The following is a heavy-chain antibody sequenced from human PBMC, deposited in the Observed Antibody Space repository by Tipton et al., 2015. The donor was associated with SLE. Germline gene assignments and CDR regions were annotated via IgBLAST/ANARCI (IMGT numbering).Heavy chain of an antibody. D-gene: IGHD6-13*01. CDR3: ARGRGNMAEAGWGYFYFYYMDV. CDR1: GGSISSTSYY. Sequence: TLSLTCTVSGGSISSTSYYWNWIRQPAGKGLEWIGRMFAGGSTDYNPSLKSRVTISVDTSKNQFSLRLSSVTAADTAVYYCARGRGNMAEAGWGYFYFYYMDVWGRGTTVTVSS. CDR2: MFAGGST. V-gene: IGHV4-61*02. J-gene: IGHJ6*03.